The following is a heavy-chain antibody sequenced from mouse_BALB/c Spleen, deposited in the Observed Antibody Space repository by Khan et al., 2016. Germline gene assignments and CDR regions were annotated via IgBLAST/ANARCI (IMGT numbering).Heavy chain of an antibody. Sequence: EVQLQESGPGLVKPSQSLSLTCTVTGYSITSDYAWNWIRQFPGNKLEWMGYISYSGSTSYNPSLKSRISITRDTSKNQFLLQLNSVTTEDTATYYCARYLSSRYFDVWGAGTTVTVSS. V-gene: IGHV3-2*02. J-gene: IGHJ1*01. CDR1: GYSITSDYA. CDR2: ISYSGST. CDR3: ARYLSSRYFDV.